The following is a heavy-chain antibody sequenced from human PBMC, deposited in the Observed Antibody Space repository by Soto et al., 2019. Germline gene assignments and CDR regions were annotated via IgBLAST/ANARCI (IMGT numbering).Heavy chain of an antibody. CDR1: GYTFTSYG. CDR3: ARVRDFWSGHPFDY. D-gene: IGHD3-3*01. Sequence: QVPLVQSGAEVKKPGASVKVSCKASGYTFTSYGISWVRQAPGQGLEWMGWISAHNGNTNYAQKLQGRVTVTTDTSTSTAYMELRSLRSDDTAVFYCARVRDFWSGHPFDYWGQGTLVTVSS. V-gene: IGHV1-18*01. CDR2: ISAHNGNT. J-gene: IGHJ4*02.